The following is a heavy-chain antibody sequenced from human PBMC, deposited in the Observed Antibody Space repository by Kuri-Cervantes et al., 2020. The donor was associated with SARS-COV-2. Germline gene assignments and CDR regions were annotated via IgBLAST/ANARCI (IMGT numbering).Heavy chain of an antibody. CDR2: INHSGST. V-gene: IGHV4-34*01. CDR1: GGSFSGYY. Sequence: SQTLSLTCAVYGGSFSGYYWSWIRQPPGKGLEWIGEINHSGSTNYNPSLKSRVTVSVDTSKNQFSLKLSSVTAADTAVYYCARLEVTVPNRGYFEYWGQGTLVTVSS. D-gene: IGHD4-17*01. CDR3: ARLEVTVPNRGYFEY. J-gene: IGHJ4*02.